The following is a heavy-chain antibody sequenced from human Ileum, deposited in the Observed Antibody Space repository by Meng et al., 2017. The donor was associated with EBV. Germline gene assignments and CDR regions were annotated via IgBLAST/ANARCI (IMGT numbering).Heavy chain of an antibody. CDR2: IDYTGLT. D-gene: IGHD6-13*01. J-gene: IGHJ4*02. V-gene: IGHV4-39*02. CDR3: ARDEYNISWYKY. CDR1: GGSIRKYY. Sequence: QLQVQESGPGLVKPPATLPLTCTVSGGSIRKYYWAWIRQPPGEGPEWIGTIDYTGLTYYSSSLKSRVTISVDSSETQFFLKLTSVTAADTAVYYCARDEYNISWYKYWGQGTLVTVSS.